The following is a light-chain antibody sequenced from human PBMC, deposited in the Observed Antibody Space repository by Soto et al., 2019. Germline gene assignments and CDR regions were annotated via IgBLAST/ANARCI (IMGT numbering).Light chain of an antibody. V-gene: IGKV3-15*01. CDR1: QSVSSN. CDR3: HSRA. CDR2: GAS. Sequence: EIVMTQSPATLSVSPGERATLSCRASQSVSSNLAWYQQKPGQAPRLLIYGASTRATGIPARFSGSGSGTEFTLTISSLQSEDFAVYYCHSRAFGQGTRLEIK. J-gene: IGKJ5*01.